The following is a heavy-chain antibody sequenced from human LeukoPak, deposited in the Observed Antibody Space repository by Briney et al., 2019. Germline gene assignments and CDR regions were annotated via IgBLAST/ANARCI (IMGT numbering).Heavy chain of an antibody. CDR3: ARHLIAAAELYDY. J-gene: IGHJ4*02. CDR1: GGSISSSSYY. CDR2: IYYSGST. V-gene: IGHV4-39*01. Sequence: PSETLSLTCTVSGGSISSSSYYWGWIRQPPGKGLEWIGSIYYSGSTYYNPSLKSRVTISVDTSQNQFSLKLSSVTAADTAVYYCARHLIAAAELYDYWGQGTLVTVSS. D-gene: IGHD6-13*01.